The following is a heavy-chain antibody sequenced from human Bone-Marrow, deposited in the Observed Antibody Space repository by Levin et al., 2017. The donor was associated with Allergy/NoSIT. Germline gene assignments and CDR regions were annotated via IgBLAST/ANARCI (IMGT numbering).Heavy chain of an antibody. Sequence: TSETLSLTCTVSGGSMNSSFWSWIRQPPGKGLEYLGYIYYSGSTNYNPSLKTRVTISVDTSRNQFSLNLSSVTAADTAVYYCAAGRLQRYCSAGGCYSTNGGWFDPWGQGTLVTVSS. D-gene: IGHD2-15*01. CDR3: AAGRLQRYCSAGGCYSTNGGWFDP. V-gene: IGHV4-59*08. CDR2: IYYSGST. J-gene: IGHJ5*02. CDR1: GGSMNSSF.